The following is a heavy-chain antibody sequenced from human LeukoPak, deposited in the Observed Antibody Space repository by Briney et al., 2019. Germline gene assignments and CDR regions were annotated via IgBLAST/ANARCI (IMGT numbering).Heavy chain of an antibody. CDR2: IWYDGSNK. CDR1: GFTFSSYG. J-gene: IGHJ4*02. D-gene: IGHD5-12*01. Sequence: GGSLRLSCVVSGFTFSSYGMHWVRQAPGKGLEWVAVIWYDGSNKYYADSVKGRFTISKDNSKNTLYLQMNSLRAEDTAVYYCARRRGYSGYDLDYWGQGTLVTVSS. CDR3: ARRRGYSGYDLDY. V-gene: IGHV3-33*08.